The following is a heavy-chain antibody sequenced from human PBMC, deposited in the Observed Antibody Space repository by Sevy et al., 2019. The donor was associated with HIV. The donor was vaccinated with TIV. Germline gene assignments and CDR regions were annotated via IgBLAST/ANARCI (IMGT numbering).Heavy chain of an antibody. CDR2: IYYSGST. CDR1: GGSISSNY. Sequence: SETLSLTCTVSGGSISSNYWSWIRQPPGKGLEWIGYIYYSGSTNYNPSLKSRVTISVDRSKNQFSLKLSSVTAADTAVYYCARDKGRFHHYDSTGFYYYYGMDVWGQGTTVTVSS. D-gene: IGHD3-22*01. CDR3: ARDKGRFHHYDSTGFYYYYGMDV. J-gene: IGHJ6*02. V-gene: IGHV4-59*01.